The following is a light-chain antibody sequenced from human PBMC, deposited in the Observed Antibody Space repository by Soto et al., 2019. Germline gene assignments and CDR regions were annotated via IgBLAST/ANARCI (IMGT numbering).Light chain of an antibody. CDR2: DAS. V-gene: IGKV3-20*01. CDR3: QQYGGSPRT. Sequence: IVMTQSPATLSVSPVERATLSFRASQSVNIKLAWYQQRRGQAPRLLIHDASSRATGIPDRFSGSGSGTDFTLTISRLEPEDFAVYYCQQYGGSPRTFGQGTKVDIK. J-gene: IGKJ1*01. CDR1: QSVNIK.